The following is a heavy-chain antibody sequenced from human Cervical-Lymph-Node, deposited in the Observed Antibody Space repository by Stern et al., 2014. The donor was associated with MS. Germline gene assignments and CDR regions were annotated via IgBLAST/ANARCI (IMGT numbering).Heavy chain of an antibody. CDR3: AKITGSFGSSFPEFYYYYGMDV. J-gene: IGHJ6*02. CDR1: GFTFSSYG. V-gene: IGHV3-30*18. CDR2: ISYDGSNK. D-gene: IGHD6-13*01. Sequence: VQLVESGGGVVQPGRSLRLSCAASGFTFSSYGMHWVRQAPGKGLEWGAVISYDGSNKYYADSVKGRFTISRDNSKNTLYLQMNSLRAEDTAVYYCAKITGSFGSSFPEFYYYYGMDVWGQGTTVTVSS.